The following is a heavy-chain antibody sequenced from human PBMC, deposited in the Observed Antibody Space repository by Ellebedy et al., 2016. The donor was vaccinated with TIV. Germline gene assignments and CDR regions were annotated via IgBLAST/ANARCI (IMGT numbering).Heavy chain of an antibody. CDR2: ISAYNGNT. CDR3: ARAHRVVSGYDYGYYYGMDV. CDR1: GGTFSSYA. D-gene: IGHD5-12*01. Sequence: ASVKVSXXASGGTFSSYAISWVRQAPGQGLEWMGWISAYNGNTNYAQKLQGRVTMTTDTSTSTAYMELRSLRSDDTAVYYCARAHRVVSGYDYGYYYGMDVWGQGTTVTVSS. J-gene: IGHJ6*02. V-gene: IGHV1-18*01.